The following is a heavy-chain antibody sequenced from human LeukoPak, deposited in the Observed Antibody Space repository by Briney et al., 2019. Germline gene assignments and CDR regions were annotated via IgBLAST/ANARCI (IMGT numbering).Heavy chain of an antibody. Sequence: SETLSLTCTVSGGSISSIGYYWGWLRQPPGKGLQWIGHIYYSGTDFYNPSLKSRVTISVDTSKNQFSLKLTSVTAADTALYYCARLNGNFQNFYDYWGQGTLVTVSS. V-gene: IGHV4-39*07. CDR3: ARLNGNFQNFYDY. D-gene: IGHD1-7*01. CDR2: IYYSGTD. J-gene: IGHJ4*02. CDR1: GGSISSIGYY.